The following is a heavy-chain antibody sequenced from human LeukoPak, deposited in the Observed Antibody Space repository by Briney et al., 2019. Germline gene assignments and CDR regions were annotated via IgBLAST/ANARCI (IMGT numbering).Heavy chain of an antibody. J-gene: IGHJ4*02. CDR3: AREAVVTPGEIYFDY. Sequence: SETLSLTCTVSGGSISSSSYYWGWIRQPPGKGLEWIGSIYYSGSTYYNPSLKSRVTISVDTSKNQFSLKLSSVTAADTAVYYCAREAVVTPGEIYFDYWGQGTLVTVSS. V-gene: IGHV4-39*07. CDR2: IYYSGST. D-gene: IGHD4-23*01. CDR1: GGSISSSSYY.